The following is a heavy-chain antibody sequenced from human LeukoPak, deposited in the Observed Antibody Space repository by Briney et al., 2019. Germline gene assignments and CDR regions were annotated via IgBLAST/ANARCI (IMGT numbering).Heavy chain of an antibody. D-gene: IGHD4-17*01. CDR2: IYSGGST. Sequence: VGSLRLSCAASGFTVSSNYMSWVRQAPGKGLDWVSVIYSGGSTYYADSVKGRFTISRDNSKNTLYLQMNSLRAEDTAVYYCARGYGDYERLLRTYYFDYWGQRTLVTVSS. J-gene: IGHJ4*02. V-gene: IGHV3-66*01. CDR3: ARGYGDYERLLRTYYFDY. CDR1: GFTVSSNY.